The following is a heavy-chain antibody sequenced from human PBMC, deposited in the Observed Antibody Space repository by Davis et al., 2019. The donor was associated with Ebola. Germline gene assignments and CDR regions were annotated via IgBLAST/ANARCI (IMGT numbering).Heavy chain of an antibody. J-gene: IGHJ6*02. CDR2: ISYDGSNK. Sequence: PGGSLRLSCAASGFTFSSYGMHWVRQAPGKGLEWVAVISYDGSNKYYADSVKGRFTISRDNSKNTLYLQMNSLRAEDTAVYYCAKDSYYDFWSGYTYYYYGMDVWGQGTTVTVSS. D-gene: IGHD3-3*01. CDR1: GFTFSSYG. V-gene: IGHV3-30*18. CDR3: AKDSYYDFWSGYTYYYYGMDV.